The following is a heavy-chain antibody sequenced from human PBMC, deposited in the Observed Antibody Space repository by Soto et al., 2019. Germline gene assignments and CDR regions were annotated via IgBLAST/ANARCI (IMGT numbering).Heavy chain of an antibody. CDR1: GGTFSSYT. Sequence: SVKVSCKASGGTFSSYTISWVRQAPGQGLEWMGRIIPILGIANYAQKFQGRVTITADKSTSTAYMELSSLRSEDTAVYYCARVGDDDILTGYYSNWFDPWGQGTLVTVSS. V-gene: IGHV1-69*02. J-gene: IGHJ5*02. CDR3: ARVGDDDILTGYYSNWFDP. CDR2: IIPILGIA. D-gene: IGHD3-9*01.